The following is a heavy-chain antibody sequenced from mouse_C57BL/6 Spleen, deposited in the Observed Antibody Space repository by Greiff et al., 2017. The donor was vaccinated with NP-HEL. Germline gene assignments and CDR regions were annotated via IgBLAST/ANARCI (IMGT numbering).Heavy chain of an antibody. V-gene: IGHV1-15*01. CDR2: IYPETGGT. CDR3: TRGWLGYAMDY. D-gene: IGHD2-3*01. Sequence: QVQLQQSGAELVRPGASVTLSCKASGYTFTDYEMHWVKQTPVHGLEWIGAIYPETGGTAYNQKFKGKAILTADKSSSTAYMELSSLTSEDSAVYYCTRGWLGYAMDYWGQGTSVTVSS. CDR1: GYTFTDYE. J-gene: IGHJ4*01.